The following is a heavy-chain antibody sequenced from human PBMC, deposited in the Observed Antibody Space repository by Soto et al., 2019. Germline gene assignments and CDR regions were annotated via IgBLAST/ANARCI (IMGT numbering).Heavy chain of an antibody. J-gene: IGHJ6*02. CDR2: INPNSGGT. Sequence: ASVKVSCKASGYTFTGYYMHWVRQAPGQGLEWMGWINPNSGGTNYAQKFQGWVTMTRDTSISTAYMELSRLRSDDTAVYYCARDTGDTAMEHNYYYYGLDVWGQRTTVTVSS. V-gene: IGHV1-2*04. D-gene: IGHD5-18*01. CDR3: ARDTGDTAMEHNYYYYGLDV. CDR1: GYTFTGYY.